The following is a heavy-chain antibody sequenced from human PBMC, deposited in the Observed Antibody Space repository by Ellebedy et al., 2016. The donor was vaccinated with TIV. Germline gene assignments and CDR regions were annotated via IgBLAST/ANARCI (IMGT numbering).Heavy chain of an antibody. Sequence: GESLKISCTASGFTFSDSAMHWVRQASGKGLGWIARIRTKPNNYATTYSASVKGRFTISRDDSQQTAYLQMNDLKTEDTAVYYCTKLYYSVAAGGPWGQGTLVTVSS. D-gene: IGHD1-26*01. CDR1: GFTFSDSA. V-gene: IGHV3-73*01. CDR3: TKLYYSVAAGGP. J-gene: IGHJ4*02. CDR2: IRTKPNNYAT.